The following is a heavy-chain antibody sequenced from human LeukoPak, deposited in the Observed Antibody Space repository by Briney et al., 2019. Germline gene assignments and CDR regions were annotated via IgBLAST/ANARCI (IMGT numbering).Heavy chain of an antibody. CDR1: GFTFSSYG. Sequence: GGSLRLSCAASGFTFSSYGMHWVRQAPGKGLEWVAIIWHDGNNIYYVDSAKGRFTISRDNSKNTLFLQMNSLRAEDTAVYYCVRGRGESGYDYFDYWGQGTLVTVSS. CDR3: VRGRGESGYDYFDY. D-gene: IGHD5-12*01. J-gene: IGHJ4*02. CDR2: IWHDGNNI. V-gene: IGHV3-33*02.